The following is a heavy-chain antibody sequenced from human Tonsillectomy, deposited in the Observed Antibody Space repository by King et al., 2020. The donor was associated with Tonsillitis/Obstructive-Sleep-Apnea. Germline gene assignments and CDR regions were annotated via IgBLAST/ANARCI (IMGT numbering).Heavy chain of an antibody. CDR2: IRKDGTDK. CDR1: GFTFSRFW. V-gene: IGHV3-7*03. J-gene: IGHJ3*02. CDR3: VRDLNPPGRYDAFDI. Sequence: QLVQSGGGLVQPGESLRLSCVASGFTFSRFWMGWVRQSPRKGLEWVANIRKDGTDKEYVDSVKGRFTISRDNGRNSLYLQMNSLRAEDTAVYYCVRDLNPPGRYDAFDIWGQGTTVIVSS.